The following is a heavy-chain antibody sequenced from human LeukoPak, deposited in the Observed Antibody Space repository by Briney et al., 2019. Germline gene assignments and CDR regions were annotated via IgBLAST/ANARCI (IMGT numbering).Heavy chain of an antibody. CDR2: IWYDGSNK. J-gene: IGHJ2*01. V-gene: IGHV3-33*01. CDR1: GFTFSSYG. Sequence: GGSLRLSCAASGFTFSSYGMHWVRQAPGKGLEWVAVIWYDGSNKYYADSVKGRFTISRDNSKNTLYLQMNSLRAEDTAVYYCARDGGNSRYFDLWGRGTLVTVSS. CDR3: ARDGGNSRYFDL. D-gene: IGHD2-21*02.